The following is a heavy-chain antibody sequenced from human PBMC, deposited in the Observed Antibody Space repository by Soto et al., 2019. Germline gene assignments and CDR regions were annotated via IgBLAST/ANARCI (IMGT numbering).Heavy chain of an antibody. CDR1: GFSLSTSGVG. D-gene: IGHD3-22*01. V-gene: IGHV2-5*01. CDR3: AHRQGKWLSPYYFDY. J-gene: IGHJ4*02. Sequence: SGPTLVNPTPPLTLTCTFSGFSLSTSGVGVGWIRQPPGKALEWLALIYWNDDKRYSPSLKSRLTITKDTSKNQVVLTMTNMDPVDTATYYCAHRQGKWLSPYYFDYWGQGTLVTVSS. CDR2: IYWNDDK.